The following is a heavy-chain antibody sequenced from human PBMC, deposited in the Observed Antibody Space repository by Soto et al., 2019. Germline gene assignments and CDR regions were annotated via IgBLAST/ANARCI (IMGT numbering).Heavy chain of an antibody. J-gene: IGHJ6*02. V-gene: IGHV1-24*01. CDR1: GYTLTELS. CDR3: ATDRGYYYGIDV. Sequence: SVKVSCKVSGYTLTELSMHWVRQAPGKGLEWMGGFDPEDGETIYAQKFQGRVTMTEDTSTDTAYMELSSLRSEDTAVYYCATDRGYYYGIDVWCQGNTVPVAS. CDR2: FDPEDGET.